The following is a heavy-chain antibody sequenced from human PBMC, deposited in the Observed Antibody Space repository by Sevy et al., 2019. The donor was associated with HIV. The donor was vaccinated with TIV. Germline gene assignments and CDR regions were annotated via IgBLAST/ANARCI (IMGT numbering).Heavy chain of an antibody. J-gene: IGHJ6*02. Sequence: GGSLRLSCADSGFTFSSYSMNWVRQAPGKGLEWVSYISSSSSTIYYADSVKGRFTISRDNAKNSLYLQMNSLRDEDTAVYYCARDGDLSVYYYYGMDVWGQGTTVTVSS. V-gene: IGHV3-48*02. D-gene: IGHD7-27*01. CDR2: ISSSSSTI. CDR3: ARDGDLSVYYYYGMDV. CDR1: GFTFSSYS.